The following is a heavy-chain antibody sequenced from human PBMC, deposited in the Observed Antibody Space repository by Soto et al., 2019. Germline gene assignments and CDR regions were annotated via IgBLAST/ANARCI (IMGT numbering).Heavy chain of an antibody. CDR3: AKDRLVGSIQQVSHYCLDV. J-gene: IGHJ6*02. D-gene: IGHD2-15*01. Sequence: PGGSLRLSCAASGFAFDDYAMHWVRQAPGKGLEWVSGINWRGANIAYADSVKGRFTISRDNAKNSLFLQMNTLRPEDTALYYCAKDRLVGSIQQVSHYCLDVWGQGTTVTVSS. CDR2: INWRGANI. V-gene: IGHV3-9*01. CDR1: GFAFDDYA.